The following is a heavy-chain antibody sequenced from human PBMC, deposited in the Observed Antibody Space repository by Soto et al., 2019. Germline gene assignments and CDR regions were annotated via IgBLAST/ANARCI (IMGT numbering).Heavy chain of an antibody. CDR3: AKIDHYDFWSGYHTSFDY. CDR2: LSGSGTAT. J-gene: IGHJ4*02. V-gene: IGHV3-23*01. D-gene: IGHD3-3*01. Sequence: PGGSLRLSCAASGFTFSSYAMTWVRQAPGKGREWVSALSGSGTATYYADSVKGRLTISRDNSKNTLYLQMNSLRADVTAVYYCAKIDHYDFWSGYHTSFDYWGQGALVTVSS. CDR1: GFTFSSYA.